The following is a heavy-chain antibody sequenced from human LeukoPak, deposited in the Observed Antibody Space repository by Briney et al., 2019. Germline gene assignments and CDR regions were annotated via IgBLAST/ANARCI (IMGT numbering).Heavy chain of an antibody. CDR1: GYTFTSYG. CDR3: AREGDCSGGSCYSHYFDY. Sequence: RASVKVSCKASGYTFTSYGITWVRQAPGQGLEWMGWISAYNGNTNYAQKLQGRVTMTTDTSTSTAYMELRSLRSDDTAVYYCAREGDCSGGSCYSHYFDYWGQGTLVTVSS. J-gene: IGHJ4*02. V-gene: IGHV1-18*01. CDR2: ISAYNGNT. D-gene: IGHD2-15*01.